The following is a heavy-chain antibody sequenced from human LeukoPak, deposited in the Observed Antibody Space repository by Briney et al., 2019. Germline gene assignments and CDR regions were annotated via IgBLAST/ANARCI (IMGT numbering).Heavy chain of an antibody. V-gene: IGHV1-69*04. CDR2: IIPILGIA. D-gene: IGHD2-2*01. CDR1: GGTFSSYT. CDR3: ARDRLGYCSSTSCYLDLYYFDY. Sequence: SVKVSCKASGGTFSSYTISWVRQAPGQGLERMGRIIPILGIANYAQKFQGRVTITADKSTSTAYMELSSLRSEDTTVYYCARDRLGYCSSTSCYLDLYYFDYCSQGSLVTVSS. J-gene: IGHJ4*02.